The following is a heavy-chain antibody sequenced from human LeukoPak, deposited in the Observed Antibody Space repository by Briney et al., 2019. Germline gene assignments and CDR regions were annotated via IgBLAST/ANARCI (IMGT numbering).Heavy chain of an antibody. CDR2: IIPIFGTA. CDR1: GGTFSSYA. Sequence: SVKVSCKASGGTFSSYAISWVRQAPGQGLEWMGGIIPIFGTANYAQKFQGRVTMTRDTSISTAYMELSRLRSDDTAAYYCARVAPVAKSFDYWGQGTLVTVSS. D-gene: IGHD2-15*01. V-gene: IGHV1-69*05. J-gene: IGHJ4*02. CDR3: ARVAPVAKSFDY.